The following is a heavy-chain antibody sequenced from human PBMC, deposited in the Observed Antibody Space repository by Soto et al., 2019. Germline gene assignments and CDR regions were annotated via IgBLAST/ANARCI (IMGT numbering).Heavy chain of an antibody. D-gene: IGHD5-12*01. Sequence: SETLSLTCTLSGASISYGGYSWSWIRQPPGKGLEWIGYISHLESTFYNPSFQSRLTLSIDRGKNQFSLKLASMTAADTAVYYCARGGGYDPFDYWGQGTLVTVSS. CDR1: GASISYGGYS. J-gene: IGHJ4*02. V-gene: IGHV4-30-2*01. CDR2: ISHLEST. CDR3: ARGGGYDPFDY.